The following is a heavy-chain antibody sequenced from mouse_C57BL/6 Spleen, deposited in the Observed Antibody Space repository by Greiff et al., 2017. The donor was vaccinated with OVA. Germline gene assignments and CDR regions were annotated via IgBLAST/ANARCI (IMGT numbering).Heavy chain of an antibody. CDR3: ARSDCGNSIRGWYFDD. D-gene: IGHD1-1*01. CDR1: GYTFTDYY. Sequence: VQLQQSGPELVKPGASVKISCKASGYTFTDYYINWVKQRPGQGLEWIGWIYPGSGNTKYNEQFKGQATLTVDTSSSTAYMQLSSLTSEDAAVYFCARSDCGNSIRGWYFDDWGQGTTLTVSS. CDR2: IYPGSGNT. V-gene: IGHV1-84*01. J-gene: IGHJ2*01.